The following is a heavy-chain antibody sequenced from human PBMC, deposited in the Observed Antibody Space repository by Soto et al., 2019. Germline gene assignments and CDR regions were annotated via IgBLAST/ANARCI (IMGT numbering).Heavy chain of an antibody. J-gene: IGHJ5*02. CDR2: IIPIFGTA. CDR1: GGTFSSYA. D-gene: IGHD3-22*01. CDR3: ARGGRSYYYDSSGYYGNWFDP. Sequence: SVKVSCKASGGTFSSYASSWVRQAPGQGLEWMGGIIPIFGTANYAQKFQGRVTITADESTSTAYMELSSLRSEDTAVYYCARGGRSYYYDSSGYYGNWFDPWGQGTLVTVSS. V-gene: IGHV1-69*13.